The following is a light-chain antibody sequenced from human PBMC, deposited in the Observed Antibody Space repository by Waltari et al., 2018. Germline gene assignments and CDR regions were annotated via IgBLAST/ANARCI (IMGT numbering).Light chain of an antibody. Sequence: EIVLTXSPAXLSLSPGERATLSSRASQSVSSYLAWYQQKPGQAPRLLIYDASNRATGIPARFSGSGSGTDFTLTISSLEPEDFAVYYCQQRSNWPPGYTFGQGTKLEIK. CDR1: QSVSSY. J-gene: IGKJ2*01. CDR2: DAS. V-gene: IGKV3-11*01. CDR3: QQRSNWPPGYT.